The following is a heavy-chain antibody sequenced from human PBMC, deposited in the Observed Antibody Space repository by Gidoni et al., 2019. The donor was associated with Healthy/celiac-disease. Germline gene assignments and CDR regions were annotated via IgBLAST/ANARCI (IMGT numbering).Heavy chain of an antibody. Sequence: EVQLLESGGGLVQPGGSLRLSCAASGFPFSSYAMSWVRQAPGKGLEWVSAISGSGGSTYYADSVKGRFTISRDNSKNTLYLQMNSLRAEDTAVYYCAKDPRTVTKRSCCYYFDYWGQGTLVTVSS. CDR2: ISGSGGST. V-gene: IGHV3-23*01. D-gene: IGHD4-17*01. J-gene: IGHJ4*02. CDR3: AKDPRTVTKRSCCYYFDY. CDR1: GFPFSSYA.